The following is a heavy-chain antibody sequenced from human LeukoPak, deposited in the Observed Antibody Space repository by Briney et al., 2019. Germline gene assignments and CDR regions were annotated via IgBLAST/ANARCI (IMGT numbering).Heavy chain of an antibody. CDR1: GFTFSSYA. Sequence: PGGFLRLSCAASGFTFSSYAMSWVRQAPGKGLEWVSSISATGGSTYYADSVKGRFTISRDNSKNTLYLQMNSLRAEDTAVYYCAKGFIGYCSGGRCSTFDYWGQGTLVTVSS. CDR3: AKGFIGYCSGGRCSTFDY. V-gene: IGHV3-23*01. D-gene: IGHD2-15*01. J-gene: IGHJ4*02. CDR2: ISATGGST.